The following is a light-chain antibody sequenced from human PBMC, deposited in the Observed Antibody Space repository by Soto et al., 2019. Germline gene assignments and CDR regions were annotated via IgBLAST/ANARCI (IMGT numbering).Light chain of an antibody. V-gene: IGLV2-18*02. J-gene: IGLJ3*02. Sequence: QSALTQPPSVSGSPGQSVTISCTGTSSDIGYHNRVSWYQQPPGTAPKLMIYEVSTRYSGVPDRFSGSKSGNTASLTISGLQAEDEADYYCSSFAISATLVLGGGTKVTVL. CDR2: EVS. CDR3: SSFAISATLV. CDR1: SSDIGYHNR.